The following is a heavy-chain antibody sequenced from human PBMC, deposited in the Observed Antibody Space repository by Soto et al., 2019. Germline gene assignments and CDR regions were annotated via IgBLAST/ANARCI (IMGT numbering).Heavy chain of an antibody. J-gene: IGHJ4*02. CDR2: ISSSSSTI. CDR3: ARDGQWLVLRSPNLDY. Sequence: GGSLRLSCAASGFTFSSYSMNWVRQAPGKGLEWVSYISSSSSTIYYADSVKGRFTISRDNAKNSLYLQMNSLRDEDTAVYYCARDGQWLVLRSPNLDYWGQGTLVTVSS. CDR1: GFTFSSYS. V-gene: IGHV3-48*02. D-gene: IGHD6-19*01.